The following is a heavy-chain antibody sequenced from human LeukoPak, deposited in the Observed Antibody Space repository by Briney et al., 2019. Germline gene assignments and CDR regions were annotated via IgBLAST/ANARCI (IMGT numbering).Heavy chain of an antibody. V-gene: IGHV3-7*05. Sequence: GGPMRLSCAGSGFKFSSLWMSWVRQAPGKGLEWVAHIRQDGSEKKYVDSVKGRFTISRDNAKNSLYLQMNSLRVEDTAVFYCGRSGNLGVWGQGTLVTVSS. J-gene: IGHJ4*02. CDR2: IRQDGSEK. D-gene: IGHD3-3*01. CDR3: GRSGNLGV. CDR1: GFKFSSLW.